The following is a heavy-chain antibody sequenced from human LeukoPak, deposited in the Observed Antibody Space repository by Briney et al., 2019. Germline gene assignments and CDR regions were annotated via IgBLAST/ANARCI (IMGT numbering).Heavy chain of an antibody. CDR1: GGSIRSYY. J-gene: IGHJ4*02. Sequence: SETLSLTCTVSGGSIRSYYWSWIRQPPGKGLEWIGYIYHSGSTNYNPSLKSRVTLSISTSKNQFSLKLSSVTAADTAVYYCARHTDGNHLDYWGQGTLVTVSS. V-gene: IGHV4-59*08. D-gene: IGHD2-8*01. CDR2: IYHSGST. CDR3: ARHTDGNHLDY.